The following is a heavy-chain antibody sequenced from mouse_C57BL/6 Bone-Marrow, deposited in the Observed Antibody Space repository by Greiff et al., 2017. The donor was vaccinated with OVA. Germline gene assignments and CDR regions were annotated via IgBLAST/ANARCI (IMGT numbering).Heavy chain of an antibody. CDR1: GYTFTNYW. Sequence: QVQLQQSGAELVRPGTSVKMSCKASGYTFTNYWIGWAKQRPGHGLEWIGVIYPGGGYTNYNEKFKGKATRTADKPSSTAYMQFSSLTSEDSAIYYCARSLYYAMDYWGQGTSVTVTS. CDR3: ARSLYYAMDY. V-gene: IGHV1-63*01. D-gene: IGHD6-2*01. J-gene: IGHJ4*01. CDR2: IYPGGGYT.